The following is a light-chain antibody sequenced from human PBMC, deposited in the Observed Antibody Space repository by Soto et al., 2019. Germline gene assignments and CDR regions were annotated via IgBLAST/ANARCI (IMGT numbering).Light chain of an antibody. CDR2: GAS. V-gene: IGKV3-20*01. J-gene: IGKJ1*01. CDR3: QQYGSSGT. CDR1: QSVSNNY. Sequence: EIVLTQSPGTLSLSQGERATLSCRASQSVSNNYLAWYQQKPGQAPRLLIYGASNRATGIPDRFSGSGSGTDFTLTISRLEPDDFAVYYCQQYGSSGTFGQGTKVEIK.